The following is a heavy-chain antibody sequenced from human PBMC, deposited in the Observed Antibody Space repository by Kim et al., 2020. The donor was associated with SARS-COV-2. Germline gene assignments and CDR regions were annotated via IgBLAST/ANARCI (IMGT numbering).Heavy chain of an antibody. D-gene: IGHD3-22*01. CDR3: ASSERKNYYDSSGDFDY. Sequence: GGSLRLSCAASGFTVSSNYMSWVRQAPGKGLEWVSVIYSGGSTYYADSVKGRFTISRDNSKNTLYLQMNSLRAEDTAVYYCASSERKNYYDSSGDFDYWVQGTLVTVSS. CDR1: GFTVSSNY. CDR2: IYSGGST. J-gene: IGHJ4*02. V-gene: IGHV3-53*01.